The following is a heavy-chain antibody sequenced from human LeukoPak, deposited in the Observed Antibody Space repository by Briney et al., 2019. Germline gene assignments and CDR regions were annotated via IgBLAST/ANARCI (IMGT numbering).Heavy chain of an antibody. J-gene: IGHJ1*01. CDR2: IYYSGST. Sequence: PSETPSLTCTVSGGSISSSSYYWGWIRQPPGKGLEWIGSIYYSGSTYYNPSLKSRVTISVDTSKNQFSLKLSSVTAADTAVYYCARTAYCGGDCYSPEYFQHWGQGTLVTVSS. CDR3: ARTAYCGGDCYSPEYFQH. V-gene: IGHV4-39*01. CDR1: GGSISSSSYY. D-gene: IGHD2-21*02.